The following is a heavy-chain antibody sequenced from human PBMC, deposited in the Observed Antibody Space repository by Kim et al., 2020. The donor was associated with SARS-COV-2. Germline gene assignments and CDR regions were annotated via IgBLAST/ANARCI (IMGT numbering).Heavy chain of an antibody. CDR1: GGSFSDYY. J-gene: IGHJ6*02. CDR3: ARGQREYYSASGAYSYGMDV. V-gene: IGHV4-34*01. D-gene: IGHD3-10*01. CDR2: INHSGSS. Sequence: SETLSLTCTVYGGSFSDYYWSWIRQPPGKGLEWIGEINHSGSSSYNPSLKSRVTISIDTSKNQFSLRLTSVTAADTAVFYCARGQREYYSASGAYSYGMDVWGQGTTVTVSS.